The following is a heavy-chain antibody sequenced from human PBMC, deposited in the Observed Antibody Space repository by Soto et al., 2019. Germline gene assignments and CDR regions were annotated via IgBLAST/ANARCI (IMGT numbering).Heavy chain of an antibody. Sequence: QVQLVQSGAEVRKPGASVKVSCKTSGYTFSRSGISWVRQAPGQGLEWMGWISTYNGDANYAQKLQGRVTMTTDASTSTAFMELGSLTSVDTAVYYGARSGSVPYYCYGLDVWGQGTTVTVSS. V-gene: IGHV1-18*01. CDR1: GYTFSRSG. CDR3: ARSGSVPYYCYGLDV. D-gene: IGHD1-26*01. J-gene: IGHJ6*02. CDR2: ISTYNGDA.